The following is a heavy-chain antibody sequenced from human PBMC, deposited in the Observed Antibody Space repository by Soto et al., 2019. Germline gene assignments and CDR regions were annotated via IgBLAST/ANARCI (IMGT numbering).Heavy chain of an antibody. CDR2: ISDDGNNQ. V-gene: IGHV3-30*01. CDR3: AREPTTIIERIDY. CDR1: GFTFSSHA. D-gene: IGHD4-4*01. Sequence: QVQLVESGGDVVQPGRSLILSCAASGFTFSSHAMHWVRQAPGEGLKWVAVISDDGNNQYYADSVEGRFTISRDNSRNTVYLQMNSLKTEDTAVYYCAREPTTIIERIDYWGQGALVTVSS. J-gene: IGHJ4*02.